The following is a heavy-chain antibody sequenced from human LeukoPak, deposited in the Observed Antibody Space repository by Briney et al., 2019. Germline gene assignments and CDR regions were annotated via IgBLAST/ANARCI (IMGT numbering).Heavy chain of an antibody. J-gene: IGHJ3*02. CDR1: GYTFTSYD. CDR3: ARGSELYYYDSSGSYGHRNDAFDI. D-gene: IGHD3-22*01. CDR2: MNPNSGNT. V-gene: IGHV1-8*01. Sequence: ASVKVSCKASGYTFTSYDINWVRQATGQGLEWMGWMNPNSGNTGYAQKFQGRVTMTRNTSISTAYMELSSLRSEDTAVYYCARGSELYYYDSSGSYGHRNDAFDIWGQGTMVTVSS.